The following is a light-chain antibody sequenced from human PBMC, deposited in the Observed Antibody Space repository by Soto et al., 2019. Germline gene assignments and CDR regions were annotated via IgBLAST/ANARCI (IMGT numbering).Light chain of an antibody. CDR2: VAY. J-gene: IGKJ2*01. CDR1: QSVSSN. CDR3: QQYNNWPST. V-gene: IGKV3-15*01. Sequence: EIVMTQSPATLAVSPGERAALSCRASQSVSSNFAWYQQKPGQAPRLLIYVAYSSATGTPDRFSGSGSGTEFTLTISSLQSEDFAVYYCQQYNNWPSTFGLGTKLEMK.